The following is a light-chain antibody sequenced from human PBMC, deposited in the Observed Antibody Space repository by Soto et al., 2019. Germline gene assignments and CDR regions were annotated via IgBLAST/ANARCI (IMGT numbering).Light chain of an antibody. J-gene: IGKJ1*01. CDR1: QSVNSN. V-gene: IGKV3-15*01. CDR3: QQYNSWPRT. CDR2: GAS. Sequence: IVLTQSPCTLSLSPGERATLSCRASQSVNSNLAWYQQKPGQAPRLLIYGASSRATGIPARFSGSGSGTEFTLTITSLQSEDFAVYYCQQYNSWPRTFGQGTKVDIK.